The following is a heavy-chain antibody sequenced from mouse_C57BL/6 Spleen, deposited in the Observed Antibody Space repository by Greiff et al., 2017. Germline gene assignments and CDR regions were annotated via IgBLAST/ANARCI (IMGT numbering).Heavy chain of an antibody. CDR2: IHPNSGST. CDR3: ARKGHYYGSGYARDY. J-gene: IGHJ4*01. V-gene: IGHV1-64*01. D-gene: IGHD1-1*01. CDR1: GYTFTSYR. Sequence: QVQLQQPGAELVKPGASVKLSCKASGYTFTSYRMHWVKQRPGQGLEWIGMIHPNSGSTTYNEKFKSKDTLTVDKSSSTAYMQLSSLTSEDSAVYYCARKGHYYGSGYARDYWGQGTSVTVAS.